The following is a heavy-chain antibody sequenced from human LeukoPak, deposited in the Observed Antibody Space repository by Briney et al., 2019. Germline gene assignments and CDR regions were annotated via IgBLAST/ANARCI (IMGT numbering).Heavy chain of an antibody. CDR1: GFTVSSNY. Sequence: AGGSLRLSCAASGFTVSSNYMSWVRQAPGKGLEWVSVIYSGGGTYYADSVKGRFTISRDNSKNTLYLQMNSLRAEDTAVYYCARGDTVTTFLFDYWGQGTLVTVSS. V-gene: IGHV3-53*01. D-gene: IGHD4-17*01. J-gene: IGHJ4*02. CDR3: ARGDTVTTFLFDY. CDR2: IYSGGGT.